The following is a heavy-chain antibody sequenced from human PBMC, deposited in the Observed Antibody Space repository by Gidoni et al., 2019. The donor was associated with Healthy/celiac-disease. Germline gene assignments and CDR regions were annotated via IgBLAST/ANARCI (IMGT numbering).Heavy chain of an antibody. V-gene: IGHV5-51*01. Sequence: EVQLGQSGAEVKKPGESLTISCKGSGYSFTSYWIGWVRQLPGKGLEWMGIIYPGDSDTSYSPSFQGQVTISADKSLSTAYLQWSSLKASDLAMYYCARHFASEDVIDYWGQGTLVTVSS. J-gene: IGHJ4*02. CDR1: GYSFTSYW. CDR3: ARHFASEDVIDY. CDR2: IYPGDSDT. D-gene: IGHD2-15*01.